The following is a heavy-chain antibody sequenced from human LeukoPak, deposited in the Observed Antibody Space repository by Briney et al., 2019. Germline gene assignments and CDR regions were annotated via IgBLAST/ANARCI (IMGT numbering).Heavy chain of an antibody. D-gene: IGHD3-22*01. V-gene: IGHV4-59*01. Sequence: SETLSLTCTVSGDSISSYYWNWIRQPPGKGLEWIGYTSNSGSTNSNPSLKSRLTISIDTSKNQFSLRLNSVTAADTAVYYCARAGSGYSFDYWGQGKLVTVSS. CDR2: TSNSGST. J-gene: IGHJ4*02. CDR3: ARAGSGYSFDY. CDR1: GDSISSYY.